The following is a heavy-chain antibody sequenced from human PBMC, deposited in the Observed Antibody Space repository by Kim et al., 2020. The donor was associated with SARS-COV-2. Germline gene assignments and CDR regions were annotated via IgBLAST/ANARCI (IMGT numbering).Heavy chain of an antibody. D-gene: IGHD5-12*01. Sequence: VAAGKGRFTIPRDNAKNSLYQQMNSLRAEDTAVYFCARDRGTSGYDIFDYWGQGTLVTVSS. J-gene: IGHJ4*02. V-gene: IGHV3-7*01. CDR3: ARDRGTSGYDIFDY.